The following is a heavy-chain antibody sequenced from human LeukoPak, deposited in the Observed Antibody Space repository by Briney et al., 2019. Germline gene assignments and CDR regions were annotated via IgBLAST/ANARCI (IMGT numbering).Heavy chain of an antibody. D-gene: IGHD3-10*01. CDR2: MNPNSGNA. CDR3: GRPLQRGSWTQRALDY. V-gene: IGHV1-8*01. Sequence: PVASVTVSCTASGYTFTSYDISWVRQATGQGLEWMGWMNPNSGNAGYAQRFQGRVTMTRNNSISTAYMELTSLRSEDTAVYYCGRPLQRGSWTQRALDYWGQGTLVTVSS. CDR1: GYTFTSYD. J-gene: IGHJ4*02.